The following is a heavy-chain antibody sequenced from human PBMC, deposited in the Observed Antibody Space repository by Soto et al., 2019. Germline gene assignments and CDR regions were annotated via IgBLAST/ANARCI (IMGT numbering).Heavy chain of an antibody. V-gene: IGHV4-30-4*01. D-gene: IGHD3-10*01. CDR1: GGSISSGDYY. CDR2: IYYSGST. Sequence: SETLSLTCTVSGGSISSGDYYWSWIRQPPGKGLEWIGYIYYSGSTYYNPSLKSRVTISVDTSKNQFSLKLSSVTAADTAVYYCASTAITMVRGVNTTAYYYYYGMDVWGQGTTVTVSS. CDR3: ASTAITMVRGVNTTAYYYYYGMDV. J-gene: IGHJ6*02.